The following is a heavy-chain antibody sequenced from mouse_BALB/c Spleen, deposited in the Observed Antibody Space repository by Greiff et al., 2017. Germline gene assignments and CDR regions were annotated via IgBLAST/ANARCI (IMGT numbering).Heavy chain of an antibody. CDR2: IDPSDSYT. CDR1: GYTFTSYW. V-gene: IGHV1S127*01. CDR3: TTGTGEDAMDY. J-gene: IGHJ4*01. Sequence: QVQLQQPGAELVKPGASVKMSCKASGYTFTSYWMHWVKQRPGQGLEWIGVIDPSDSYTSYNQKFKGKATLTVDTSSSTAYMQLSSLTSEDSAVYYCTTGTGEDAMDYGGQGTSVTVSS. D-gene: IGHD4-1*01.